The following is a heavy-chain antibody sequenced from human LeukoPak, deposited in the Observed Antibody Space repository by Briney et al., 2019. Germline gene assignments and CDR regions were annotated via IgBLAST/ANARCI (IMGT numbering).Heavy chain of an antibody. V-gene: IGHV4-39*01. CDR3: ARRHGASDY. CDR1: GGSISSSSNY. D-gene: IGHD4-17*01. J-gene: IGHJ4*02. Sequence: SETLSLTCTVSGGSISSSSNYWGWIRQPPGKGLEWIGSIYYSGSTYYNPSLKSRVTISVDTSNNQFSLKLTSVTAADTAVYYCARRHGASDYWVQATLVTVSS. CDR2: IYYSGST.